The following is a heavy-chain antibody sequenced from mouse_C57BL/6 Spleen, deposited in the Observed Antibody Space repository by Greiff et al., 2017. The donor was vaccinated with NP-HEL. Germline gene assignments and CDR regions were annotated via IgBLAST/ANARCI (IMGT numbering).Heavy chain of an antibody. V-gene: IGHV1-54*01. J-gene: IGHJ2*01. D-gene: IGHD1-1*01. CDR3: ARERSLITTVVADY. CDR1: GYAFTNYL. Sequence: QVQLQQSGAELVRPGTSVKVSCKASGYAFTNYLIEWVKQRPGQGLEWIGVINPGSGGTNYNEKFKGKATLTADKSSSTAYMQLSSLTSEDSAVYFCARERSLITTVVADYWGQGTTLTVSS. CDR2: INPGSGGT.